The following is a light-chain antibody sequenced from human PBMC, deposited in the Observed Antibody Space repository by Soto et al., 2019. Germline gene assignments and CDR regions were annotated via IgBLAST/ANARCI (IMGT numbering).Light chain of an antibody. Sequence: QLVLTQSPSASASLGASVKLTCTLSSVHSSYAIAWHQQQPEKGPRYLMKLDSDGSHTKGDAIPDRFSGSSSGAERYLTISSLQSEDEADYYCQTWGTGIHVVFGGGTQLTVL. CDR3: QTWGTGIHVV. V-gene: IGLV4-69*01. CDR1: SVHSSYA. CDR2: LDSDGSH. J-gene: IGLJ7*01.